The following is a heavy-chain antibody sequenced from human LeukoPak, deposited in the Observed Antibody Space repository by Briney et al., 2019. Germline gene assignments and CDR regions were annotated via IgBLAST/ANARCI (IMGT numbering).Heavy chain of an antibody. J-gene: IGHJ3*02. D-gene: IGHD5-24*01. CDR1: GGSISSSSYY. V-gene: IGHV4-39*01. CDR3: ARRRRWLQSDAFDI. CDR2: IYYSGST. Sequence: PSETLSLTCTVSGGSISSSSYYWGWIRQPPGKGLEWIGSIYYSGSTYYNPSLKSRITISVDTSKNQFSLKLSSVTAADTAVYYCARRRRWLQSDAFDIWGQGTMVTVSS.